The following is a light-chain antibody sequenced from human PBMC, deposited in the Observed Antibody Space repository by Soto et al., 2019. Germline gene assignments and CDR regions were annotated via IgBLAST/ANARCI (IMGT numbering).Light chain of an antibody. V-gene: IGKV1-16*01. CDR1: QGISNN. J-gene: IGKJ5*01. CDR2: AAF. Sequence: DIQMTQSPSSLSAFVGDRVTIACRASQGISNNVAWFQQKPGKAPKSLIFAAFTLRSGVPSRFSGSGSGTDFTLTISSLQPEDSATYYCQQYNNYPLTFGQGTRLEIK. CDR3: QQYNNYPLT.